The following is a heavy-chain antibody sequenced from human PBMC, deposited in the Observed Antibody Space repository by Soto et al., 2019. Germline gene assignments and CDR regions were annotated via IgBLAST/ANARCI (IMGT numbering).Heavy chain of an antibody. D-gene: IGHD2-2*01. CDR1: GFTLSSHW. CDR2: INTDGGIT. CDR3: TREAGYCSRTSCYRRAFDS. J-gene: IGHJ3*02. Sequence: EVQLVESGGDLVQPGGSLRLSCAASGFTLSSHWMHWVRRVPGKGLVWVSHINTDGGITGYADSVKGRFTISRDNAKNTLDLQMNGLRVEDTSVYYCTREAGYCSRTSCYRRAFDSWGQGTMVTVSS. V-gene: IGHV3-74*01.